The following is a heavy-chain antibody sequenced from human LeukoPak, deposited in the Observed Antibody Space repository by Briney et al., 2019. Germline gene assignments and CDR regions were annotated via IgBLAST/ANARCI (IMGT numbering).Heavy chain of an antibody. J-gene: IGHJ6*02. V-gene: IGHV1-24*01. Sequence: ASVKVSCKVSGYTLTELSMHWVRQAPGKGLEWMGGFYPEDGETIYAQKFQGRVTMTEDTSTDTAYMELSSLRSEDTAVYYCATANGWSGYSFYGMDVWGQGTTVTVSS. CDR2: FYPEDGET. D-gene: IGHD3-3*01. CDR3: ATANGWSGYSFYGMDV. CDR1: GYTLTELS.